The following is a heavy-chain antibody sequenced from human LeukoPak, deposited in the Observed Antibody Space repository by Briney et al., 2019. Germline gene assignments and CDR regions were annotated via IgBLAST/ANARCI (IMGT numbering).Heavy chain of an antibody. CDR2: IYHNGSP. Sequence: SGTLSLTCAVSVGSINSGNWWSWVRQSPGKGLEWIGEIYHNGSPNYNPSLKSRVTISADTFKNHFSLKMTSVTAADTAVYYCATAPILRGEGGEHYKYGMDVWGQGTAVIVSS. J-gene: IGHJ6*02. CDR1: VGSINSGNW. CDR3: ATAPILRGEGGEHYKYGMDV. D-gene: IGHD2-2*02. V-gene: IGHV4-4*02.